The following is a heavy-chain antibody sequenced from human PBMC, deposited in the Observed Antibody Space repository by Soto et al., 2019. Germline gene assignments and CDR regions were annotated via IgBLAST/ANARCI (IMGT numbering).Heavy chain of an antibody. V-gene: IGHV3-30-3*01. CDR2: ISYDGSNK. D-gene: IGHD6-19*01. CDR1: GLTFSSYA. Sequence: QVQLVESGGGVVQPGRSLRLSCAASGLTFSSYAMPWVRQAQGKGLEWVAVISYDGSNKYYAESVKGRFTSSRDNCKNPLYLQMNSLRAEDTAVYYCARDHALEGYSSGLGGFEILGQGTMLTVSS. J-gene: IGHJ3*02. CDR3: ARDHALEGYSSGLGGFEI.